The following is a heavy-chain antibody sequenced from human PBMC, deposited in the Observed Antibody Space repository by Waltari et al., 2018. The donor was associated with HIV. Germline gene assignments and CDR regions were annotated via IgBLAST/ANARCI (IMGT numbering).Heavy chain of an antibody. CDR1: GYSIESGYY. J-gene: IGHJ4*02. CDR2: SRHSGST. D-gene: IGHD5-18*01. CDR3: ASGSRRGHSHGIDY. V-gene: IGHV4-38-2*01. Sequence: QVQLQESDPGLVKPSETLSLSCSVSGYSIESGYYWGWIRQPPGTGLGWIGSSRHSGSTYYNPSLKSRLTISRDTSKNQVSLKLSSVTAADTAVYYCASGSRRGHSHGIDYWGQGTLVTVSS.